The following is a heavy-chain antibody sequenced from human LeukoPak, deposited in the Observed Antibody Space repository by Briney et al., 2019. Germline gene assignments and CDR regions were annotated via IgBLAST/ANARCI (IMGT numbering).Heavy chain of an antibody. CDR1: GFIFSSYS. Sequence: GGSLRLSCAASGFIFSSYSMNWVRQAPGKGLEWVSVIYSGGSTYYADSVKGRFTISRDNSKNTLYLQMNSLRAEDTAVYYCARDSSAWYFYFDYWGQGTLVTVSS. CDR2: IYSGGST. V-gene: IGHV3-66*01. J-gene: IGHJ4*02. CDR3: ARDSSAWYFYFDY. D-gene: IGHD6-19*01.